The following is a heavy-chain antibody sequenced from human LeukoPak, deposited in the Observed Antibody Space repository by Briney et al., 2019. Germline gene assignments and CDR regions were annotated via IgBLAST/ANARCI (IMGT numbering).Heavy chain of an antibody. CDR3: IRDKGAAVEERSDY. CDR2: ISYDGSNK. D-gene: IGHD1-26*01. Sequence: PGGSLRLSCAASGFTFSTYGMHWVRQAPGKGLEWVAVISYDGSNKYYADSVKGRFTISRDNSKNTLYLQMNSLRVEDTAIYYCIRDKGAAVEERSDYWGQGTLVTVSS. V-gene: IGHV3-30*03. CDR1: GFTFSTYG. J-gene: IGHJ4*02.